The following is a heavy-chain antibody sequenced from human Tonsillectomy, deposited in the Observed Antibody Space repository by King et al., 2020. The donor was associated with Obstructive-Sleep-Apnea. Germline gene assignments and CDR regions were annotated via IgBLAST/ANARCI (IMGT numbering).Heavy chain of an antibody. D-gene: IGHD3-9*01. CDR2: ISSSGTYI. Sequence: VQLVESGGGLVKPGGSLRLSCAASVFTFSRYTMNWVRQAPGKGLEWVSSISSSGTYIHYAASVKGRFTISRDNAENSLYLQMKSLRAEDTSVYYCARVYYDILTGYGGYADFWGQGTLVTVSS. V-gene: IGHV3-21*01. J-gene: IGHJ4*02. CDR1: VFTFSRYT. CDR3: ARVYYDILTGYGGYADF.